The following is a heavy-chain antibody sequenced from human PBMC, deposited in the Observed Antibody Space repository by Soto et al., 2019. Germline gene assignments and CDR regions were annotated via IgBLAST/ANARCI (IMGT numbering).Heavy chain of an antibody. V-gene: IGHV1-69*01. Sequence: QVQLVQSGAEVKKPGSSVKVSCKASGGTFSSYAISWVRQAPGQGLEWMGGIIPLFGTANYAQKFQGRVTITADESTTTAYMELSSLRSEDTAVYYCARDLKRYYDSSGYGYYYYGMDVWGQGTTVTVSS. CDR3: ARDLKRYYDSSGYGYYYYGMDV. CDR1: GGTFSSYA. CDR2: IIPLFGTA. J-gene: IGHJ6*02. D-gene: IGHD3-22*01.